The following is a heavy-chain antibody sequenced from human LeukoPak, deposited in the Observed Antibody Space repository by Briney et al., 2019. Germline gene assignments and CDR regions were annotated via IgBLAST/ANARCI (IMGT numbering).Heavy chain of an antibody. CDR3: ARRAYSAAYWKHFDY. CDR1: GGSISSSSDY. J-gene: IGHJ4*02. V-gene: IGHV4-39*01. CDR2: IYYHENT. D-gene: IGHD1-1*01. Sequence: SETLSLTCTVSGGSISSSSDYWGWIRQAPGKGLEWIGSIYYHENTYYNSSLKSRVTISVDTSKNQFSLKLNSVTAADTAVYLCARRAYSAAYWKHFDYWGQGTLVTVSS.